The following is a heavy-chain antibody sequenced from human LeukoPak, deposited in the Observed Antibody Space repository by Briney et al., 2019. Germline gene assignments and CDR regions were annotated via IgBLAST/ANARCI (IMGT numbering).Heavy chain of an antibody. V-gene: IGHV1-3*01. D-gene: IGHD2-15*01. CDR3: AREGCSGGSCNAFDI. CDR2: INAGNGNT. J-gene: IGHJ3*02. CDR1: GYTFTSYA. Sequence: ASVKVSCKASGYTFTSYAMHWVRQAPGQRLEWMGWINAGNGNTKYSQKFQGRVTITRDTSASTAYMELSSLRSEDTAVYYCAREGCSGGSCNAFDIWGQGTMVTVSS.